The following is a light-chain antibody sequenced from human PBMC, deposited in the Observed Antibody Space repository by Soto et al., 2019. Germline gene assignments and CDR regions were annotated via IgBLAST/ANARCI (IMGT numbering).Light chain of an antibody. CDR3: SYYASKSSLI. CDR1: MRDVGAYNL. Sequence: QSALTQPASVSGSPGQSITISCAGTMRDVGAYNLVSWYQQHPGRAPQLIIYEVRNRPSGISFRFSGSKCGNTASLTISGLQAEDEADYYCSYYASKSSLIFGGGTQLTVL. J-gene: IGLJ2*01. V-gene: IGLV2-14*01. CDR2: EVR.